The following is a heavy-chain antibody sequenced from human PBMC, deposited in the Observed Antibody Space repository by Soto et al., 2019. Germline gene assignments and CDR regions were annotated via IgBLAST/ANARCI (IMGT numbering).Heavy chain of an antibody. D-gene: IGHD3-22*01. V-gene: IGHV3-23*01. CDR2: ISGSGGST. Sequence: GGSLRLSCAASGFTFSSYAMSWVRQAPGKGLEWVSAISGSGGSTYYADSVKGRFTISRDNSKNTLYLQMNSLRAEDTAVYYCASRNDYYDSSGYWHYFDYWGQGTLVTVSS. CDR3: ASRNDYYDSSGYWHYFDY. J-gene: IGHJ4*02. CDR1: GFTFSSYA.